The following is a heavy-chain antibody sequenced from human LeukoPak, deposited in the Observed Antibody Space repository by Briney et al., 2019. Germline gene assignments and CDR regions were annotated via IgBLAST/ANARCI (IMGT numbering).Heavy chain of an antibody. CDR2: IYTSGST. CDR3: ARGHSITMVRGVINWFDP. Sequence: SETLSLTCTVSGGSISSYYWRWIRQPPGKGLEWIGYIYTSGSTNYNPSLKSRVTISVDTSKNQFSLKLSSVTAADTAVYYCARGHSITMVRGVINWFDPWGQGTLVTVSS. D-gene: IGHD3-10*01. J-gene: IGHJ5*02. V-gene: IGHV4-4*09. CDR1: GGSISSYY.